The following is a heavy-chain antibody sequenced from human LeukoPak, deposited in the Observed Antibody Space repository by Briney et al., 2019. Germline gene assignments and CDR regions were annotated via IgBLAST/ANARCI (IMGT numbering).Heavy chain of an antibody. J-gene: IGHJ4*02. CDR2: ISGSSTYI. Sequence: PGGSLRLSCAASGFTFSSYSMNWVRQAPGKGLEWVSSISGSSTYIDYADSVKGRFTISRDNAKNALYPQMDSPRAEDTAVYYCARDHSSGRYFDFWGQGTLVTVSS. CDR3: ARDHSSGRYFDF. V-gene: IGHV3-21*01. CDR1: GFTFSSYS. D-gene: IGHD3-22*01.